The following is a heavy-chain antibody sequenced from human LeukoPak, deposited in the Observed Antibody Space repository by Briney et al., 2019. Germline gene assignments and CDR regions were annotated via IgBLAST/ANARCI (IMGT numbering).Heavy chain of an antibody. J-gene: IGHJ3*01. Sequence: SETLSLTCTVSGGSIISSDYHWGWVRQPPGKGLEWIGTISYSGNTDYNPSLKSRVAVSVDTSNNQFSLRLSSVTAADTAVYHCARHCCTGPSKRVFDFWGQGTMVTVSS. CDR2: ISYSGNT. D-gene: IGHD2-8*02. CDR3: ARHCCTGPSKRVFDF. CDR1: GGSIISSDYH. V-gene: IGHV4-39*01.